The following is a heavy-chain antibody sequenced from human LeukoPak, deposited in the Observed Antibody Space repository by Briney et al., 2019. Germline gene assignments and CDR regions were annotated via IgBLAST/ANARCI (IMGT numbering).Heavy chain of an antibody. Sequence: GGSLRLSCEASGFPFNTYSMGWVRQAPGKGLEWVSAIDSSGDDAFYADSVRGRFTLSRDNFKNTMFLQMNSLRAEDTAVYYCAKGPFSGTYNDAFDVWGQGTMVIVSS. CDR2: IDSSGDDA. D-gene: IGHD1-26*01. V-gene: IGHV3-23*01. CDR3: AKGPFSGTYNDAFDV. CDR1: GFPFNTYS. J-gene: IGHJ3*01.